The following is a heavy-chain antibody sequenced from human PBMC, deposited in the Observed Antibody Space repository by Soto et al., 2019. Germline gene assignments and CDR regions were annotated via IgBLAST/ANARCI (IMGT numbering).Heavy chain of an antibody. CDR2: IDPSDSYT. Sequence: PGESLKISCKGSGYSFTSYWINWVRQMPVKGLEWMGRIDPSDSYTNYSPSFQGHVTISADKSIYTAYLQWSSLEASDTAIYYCARGSRYRGGFDYWGQGTLVTVSS. J-gene: IGHJ4*02. CDR3: ARGSRYRGGFDY. D-gene: IGHD5-12*01. V-gene: IGHV5-10-1*01. CDR1: GYSFTSYW.